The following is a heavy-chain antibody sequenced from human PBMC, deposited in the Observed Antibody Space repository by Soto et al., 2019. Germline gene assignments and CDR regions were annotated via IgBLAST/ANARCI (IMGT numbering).Heavy chain of an antibody. CDR3: ARSRTGTTYGGMDV. CDR2: IHSGGDT. D-gene: IGHD1-7*01. J-gene: IGHJ6*02. Sequence: ESGGDLVQPGGSLRLSCAASGFAVSSNYMTWVRQAPGKGLEWVSVIHSGGDTHYADSVRGRFTISRDNPKNTLYLQMNSLRAEDTAVYYCARSRTGTTYGGMDVWGQGTTVTVSS. V-gene: IGHV3-66*01. CDR1: GFAVSSNY.